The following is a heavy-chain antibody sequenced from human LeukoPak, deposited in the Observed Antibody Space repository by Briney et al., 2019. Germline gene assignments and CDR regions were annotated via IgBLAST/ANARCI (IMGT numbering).Heavy chain of an antibody. CDR3: AKSPGHWTHDY. CDR1: GFTFSSYA. CDR2: FGGGGNT. J-gene: IGHJ4*02. V-gene: IGHV3-23*01. Sequence: GGSLRLSCAASGFTFSSYAMSWVRQAPGTGLEWVSAFGGGGNTYYADSVKGRFTVSTDNSKSTLYLQVNSLRPEDTAVYYCAKSPGHWTHDYWGQGILVTVSS. D-gene: IGHD1-1*01.